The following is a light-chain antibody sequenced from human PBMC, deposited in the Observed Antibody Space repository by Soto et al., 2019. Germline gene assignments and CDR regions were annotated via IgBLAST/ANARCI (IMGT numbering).Light chain of an antibody. V-gene: IGLV2-23*01. CDR1: SNDIGSYNL. CDR3: CSYAGRSTVV. CDR2: EGS. Sequence: QSVLTQPASVSGSLGQSITISCTGTSNDIGSYNLVSWYQQHPGKAPKVMIYEGSKRPSGVSDRFSGSKSGNTASLTISGLQAEDEADYYCCSYAGRSTVVFGGGTKLTVL. J-gene: IGLJ2*01.